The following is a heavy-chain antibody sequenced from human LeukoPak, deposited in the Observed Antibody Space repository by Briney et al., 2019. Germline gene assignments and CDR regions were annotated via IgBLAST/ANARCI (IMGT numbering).Heavy chain of an antibody. CDR3: AKFSRYYYGSGSPLYYFDY. Sequence: PGGSLRLSCAASGLTFSSYAMSWIRQAPGKGLEWVSAISGGGDSTYYVDSVKGRFTISRDNSKNTLYLQMNSLRVEDTAVYYCAKFSRYYYGSGSPLYYFDYWGQGTLVTVSS. J-gene: IGHJ4*02. V-gene: IGHV3-23*01. CDR1: GLTFSSYA. CDR2: ISGGGDST. D-gene: IGHD3-10*01.